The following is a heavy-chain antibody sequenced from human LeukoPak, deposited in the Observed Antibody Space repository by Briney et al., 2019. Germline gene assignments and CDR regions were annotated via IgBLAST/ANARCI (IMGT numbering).Heavy chain of an antibody. CDR2: IYWDDDK. CDR1: GFSLSTSGVG. Sequence: SGPTLVNPTQTLTLTCTFSGFSLSTSGVGVGWIRQPPGKALEWLALIYWDDDKRYSPSLKSRLTITKGTSKNQVVLTMTNMDPVDTATYYCALPGGRGGNAYWYFDLWGRGTLVTVSS. J-gene: IGHJ2*01. D-gene: IGHD3-10*01. V-gene: IGHV2-5*02. CDR3: ALPGGRGGNAYWYFDL.